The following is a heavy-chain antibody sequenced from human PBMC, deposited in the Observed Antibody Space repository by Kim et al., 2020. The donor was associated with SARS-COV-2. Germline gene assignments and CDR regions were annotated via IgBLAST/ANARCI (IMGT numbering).Heavy chain of an antibody. J-gene: IGHJ6*02. CDR1: GYTFTSYD. CDR2: MNPNSGNT. CDR3: ARVDEATQIKYYYYGMDV. V-gene: IGHV1-8*01. Sequence: ASVKVSCKASGYTFTSYDINWVRQATGQGLEWMGWMNPNSGNTGYAQKFQGRVTMTRNTSISTAYMELSSLRSEDTAVYYCARVDEATQIKYYYYGMDVWGQGTTVTVSS.